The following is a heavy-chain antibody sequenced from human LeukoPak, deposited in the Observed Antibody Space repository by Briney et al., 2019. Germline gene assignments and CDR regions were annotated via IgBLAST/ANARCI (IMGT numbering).Heavy chain of an antibody. CDR2: INSDGSRT. V-gene: IGHV3-74*01. CDR1: GFRFSSYA. Sequence: PGGSLRLACAASGFRFSSYAISWVRQAPGKGLEWVSRINSDGSRTNYADSVKGRFTISRDNAKNTLYLQMNSLRAEDTAVYYCARELYSSSSPEVDYWGQGTLVTVSS. D-gene: IGHD6-13*01. CDR3: ARELYSSSSPEVDY. J-gene: IGHJ4*02.